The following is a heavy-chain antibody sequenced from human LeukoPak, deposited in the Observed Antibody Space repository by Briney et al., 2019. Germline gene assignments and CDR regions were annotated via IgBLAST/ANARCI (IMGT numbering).Heavy chain of an antibody. V-gene: IGHV3-23*01. D-gene: IGHD3-22*01. CDR2: ISGSGEMI. J-gene: IGHJ4*02. CDR3: AREMAHYFDSSGYSF. CDR1: GFTFGNYG. Sequence: PGGSLRLSCGASGFTFGNYGMSWVRQASGKGLEWVSGISGSGEMIHYADSVKGRFTISRDNTNNTLYLQMNSLRVEDTAVYYCAREMAHYFDSSGYSFWGQGTLVTVSS.